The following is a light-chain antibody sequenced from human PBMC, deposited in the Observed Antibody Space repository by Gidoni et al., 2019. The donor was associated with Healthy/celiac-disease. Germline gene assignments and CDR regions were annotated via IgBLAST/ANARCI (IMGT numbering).Light chain of an antibody. CDR2: GAS. V-gene: IGKV3-20*01. Sequence: EFVLTQSPGTLSLSPGERATLSCRASQSVSSSYLAWYQQKPGQAPRLLIYGASSRATGIPDRFSGSGSGTDFTLTISRLEPEDFAVYYCQQYGSSPFTFXPXTKVDIK. J-gene: IGKJ3*01. CDR3: QQYGSSPFT. CDR1: QSVSSSY.